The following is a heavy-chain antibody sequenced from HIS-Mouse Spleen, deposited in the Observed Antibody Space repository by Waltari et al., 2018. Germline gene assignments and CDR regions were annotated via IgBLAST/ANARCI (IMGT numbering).Heavy chain of an antibody. V-gene: IGHV1-2*02. D-gene: IGHD6-13*01. J-gene: IGHJ3*02. CDR2: IQPNSDGT. Sequence: QVQLVQSGAEVKKPGASVKVSCKASGYTFTGYYMHWVRRAPGQGLGWMGWIQPNSDGTNYAQKFQGRVTMTRDTSISTAYMELSRLRSDDTAVYYCARDRSSSWYAFDIWGQGTMVTVSS. CDR1: GYTFTGYY. CDR3: ARDRSSSWYAFDI.